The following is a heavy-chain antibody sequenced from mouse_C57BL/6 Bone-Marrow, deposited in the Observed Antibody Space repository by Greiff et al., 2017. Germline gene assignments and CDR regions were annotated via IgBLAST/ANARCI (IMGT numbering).Heavy chain of an antibody. Sequence: VQLKESGAELVRPGASVKLSCTASGFNIKDDYMHWVKQRPEQGLEWIGWIDPENGDTEYASKFQGKATITADTSSNTAYLQLSSLTSEDTAVYYCTITTGFAYWGQGTLVTVSA. V-gene: IGHV14-4*01. D-gene: IGHD1-1*01. CDR3: TITTGFAY. CDR2: IDPENGDT. CDR1: GFNIKDDY. J-gene: IGHJ3*01.